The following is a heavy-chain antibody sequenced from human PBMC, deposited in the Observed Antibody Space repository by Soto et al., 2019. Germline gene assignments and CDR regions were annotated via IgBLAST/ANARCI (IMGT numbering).Heavy chain of an antibody. CDR2: ISDDGSIK. J-gene: IGHJ4*02. D-gene: IGHD5-18*01. CDR1: GFSFTTYA. V-gene: IGHV3-30-3*01. Sequence: PGGSLRLSCAASGFSFTTYAMHWVRQAPGKGLEWVAVISDDGSIKYYADSVKGRSTISRDNSKNTFYLQMNSLRGDDTALYYCARAIETAMDPCDYWGQGALVTVSS. CDR3: ARAIETAMDPCDY.